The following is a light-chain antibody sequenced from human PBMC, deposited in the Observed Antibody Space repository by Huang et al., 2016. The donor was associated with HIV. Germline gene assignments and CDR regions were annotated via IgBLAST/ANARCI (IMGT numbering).Light chain of an antibody. J-gene: IGKJ4*01. V-gene: IGKV3-15*01. CDR1: PSVREN. Sequence: EIVVTQSPATLSVSPGERATLSCRASPSVRENLAWYQQKPGQAPRRLIYSASLRAIGIPARFSGSASGTEFTLSISGLQSEDSAVYYCQQYDNWPLTFGGGTKVEI. CDR3: QQYDNWPLT. CDR2: SAS.